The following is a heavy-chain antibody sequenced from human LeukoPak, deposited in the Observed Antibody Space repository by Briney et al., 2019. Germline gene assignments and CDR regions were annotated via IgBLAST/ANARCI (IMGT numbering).Heavy chain of an antibody. CDR1: GGSISRYY. CDR2: IYYIGSA. Sequence: SETLSLTCTVSGGSISRYYWSWIRQPPGRGLECIGYIYYIGSANYNPSLKSRVTISVDTSKNQFSLKLSSVTAADTAVYYCARLGRQYSSGWYEMDYWGQGTLVTVSS. D-gene: IGHD6-19*01. CDR3: ARLGRQYSSGWYEMDY. J-gene: IGHJ4*02. V-gene: IGHV4-59*08.